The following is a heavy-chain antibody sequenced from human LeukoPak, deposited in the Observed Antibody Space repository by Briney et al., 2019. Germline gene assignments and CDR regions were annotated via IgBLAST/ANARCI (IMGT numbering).Heavy chain of an antibody. CDR3: AKDVGIVVVVAATTFDY. J-gene: IGHJ4*02. D-gene: IGHD2-15*01. V-gene: IGHV3-23*01. CDR1: GFTFSSYA. Sequence: GGSLRLSCAASGFTFSSYAMSWVRQAPGKGLEWVSAISGSGGSTYYADSVKGRFTISRDNSKNTLYLQMNSLRAEDTAVYYCAKDVGIVVVVAATTFDYWGQGTLVTVSS. CDR2: ISGSGGST.